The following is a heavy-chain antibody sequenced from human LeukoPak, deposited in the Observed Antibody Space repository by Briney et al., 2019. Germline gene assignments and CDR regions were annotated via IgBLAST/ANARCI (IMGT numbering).Heavy chain of an antibody. V-gene: IGHV3-53*01. CDR2: IYSDNT. D-gene: IGHD1-26*01. J-gene: IGHJ4*02. Sequence: PGGSLRLSCTVSGFTVSSNSMSWVRQAPGKGLEWVSFIYSDNTHYSDSVKGRFTISRDNSKNTLYLQMNSLRAEDTAVYYCAKIVGATPFNFDYWGQGTLVTVSS. CDR3: AKIVGATPFNFDY. CDR1: GFTVSSNS.